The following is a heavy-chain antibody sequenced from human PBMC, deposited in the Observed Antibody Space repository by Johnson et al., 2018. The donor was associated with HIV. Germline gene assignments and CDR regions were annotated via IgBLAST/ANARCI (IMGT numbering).Heavy chain of an antibody. CDR3: ARGTLAAFDI. CDR1: GFTFSSYA. Sequence: EVQLVESGGAVGQPGGSLRVSCSASGFTFSSYAMSWVRQAAGKGLEWVSGISGSGDSIGYADSVKGRFTISSDNSKNTMYLQMNSLTGEDTAVYYCARGTLAAFDIWGQGTMVTVSS. D-gene: IGHD2-2*01. J-gene: IGHJ3*02. CDR2: ISGSGDSI. V-gene: IGHV3-23*04.